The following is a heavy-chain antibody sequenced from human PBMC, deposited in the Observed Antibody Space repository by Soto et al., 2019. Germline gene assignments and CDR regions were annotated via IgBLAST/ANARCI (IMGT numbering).Heavy chain of an antibody. CDR1: GASISSSGDY. D-gene: IGHD2-15*01. V-gene: IGHV4-31*03. CDR2: IYYSGDI. CDR3: AKKGTAAATFDY. Sequence: QVQLQESGPGLVKPSQTLSLTCSVSGASISSSGDYWSWIRQHPGKGLEWIGYIYYSGDIYYNPSLKSRVAISVDTSKTQFSLKLSSVTAADTAVYYCAKKGTAAATFDYWGQGTLVAVSS. J-gene: IGHJ4*02.